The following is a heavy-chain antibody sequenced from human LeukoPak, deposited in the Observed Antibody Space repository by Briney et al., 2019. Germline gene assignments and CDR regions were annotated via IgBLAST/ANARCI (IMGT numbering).Heavy chain of an antibody. Sequence: SETLSLTCTVSGGSINSATYYWTWIRQPAGKGLEWIGRIYTSGSTNYNPSLKSRVTISVDTSKNQFSLKLSSVTAADTAVYYCAAVPADYDILTGYYTTGPPHNYYMDVWGKGTTVTVSS. J-gene: IGHJ6*03. CDR1: GGSINSATYY. CDR3: AAVPADYDILTGYYTTGPPHNYYMDV. D-gene: IGHD3-9*01. CDR2: IYTSGST. V-gene: IGHV4-61*02.